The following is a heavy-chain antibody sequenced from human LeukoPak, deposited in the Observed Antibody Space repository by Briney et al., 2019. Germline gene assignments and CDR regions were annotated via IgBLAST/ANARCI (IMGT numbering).Heavy chain of an antibody. CDR1: GFTFSSYW. V-gene: IGHV3-7*03. CDR3: ARKAYGLDV. CDR2: IKQDGSEK. Sequence: GGSLRLSCAPSGFTFSSYWMSWVRQAPGKGLEWVANIKQDGSEKYYVDTVKGRFTISRDNAKNSLYLQMNSLRAEDTAVYYCARKAYGLDVWGKGTTVTVSS. J-gene: IGHJ6*04.